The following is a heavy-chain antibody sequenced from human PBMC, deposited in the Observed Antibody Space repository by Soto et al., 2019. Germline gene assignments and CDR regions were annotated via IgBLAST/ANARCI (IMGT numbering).Heavy chain of an antibody. V-gene: IGHV3-30*18. CDR3: AKDTYYHDSTGYYVFDY. CDR2: ISYEGSNE. D-gene: IGHD3-22*01. J-gene: IGHJ4*02. Sequence: GGSLRLSCAASGFTFSNYAMSGGRQPPGKGLEWGAGISYEGSNEHYADSVKGRFAISRDNSKITVYLQMNSLRAEDTAVYYCAKDTYYHDSTGYYVFDYWGQGTLVTVSS. CDR1: GFTFSNYA.